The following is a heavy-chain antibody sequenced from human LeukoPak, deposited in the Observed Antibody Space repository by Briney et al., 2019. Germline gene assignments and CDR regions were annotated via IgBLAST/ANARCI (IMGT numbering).Heavy chain of an antibody. CDR2: ITGNSGTI. CDR3: TKGDRGHSVPDY. V-gene: IGHV3-9*01. CDR1: GFIFDEYA. Sequence: GGSLRLSCAVSGFIFDEYAMHWVRQPPGKGLEWVSGITGNSGTIGYADSVKGRFTISRDNAKNSLYLQMNSLRAEDTALYYCTKGDRGHSVPDYWGQGTLVTVSS. D-gene: IGHD2-21*02. J-gene: IGHJ4*02.